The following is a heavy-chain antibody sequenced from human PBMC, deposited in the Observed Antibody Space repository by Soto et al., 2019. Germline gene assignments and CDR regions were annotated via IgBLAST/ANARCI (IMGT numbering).Heavy chain of an antibody. J-gene: IGHJ6*02. CDR1: GFTFGDYA. V-gene: IGHV3-49*03. Sequence: GGSLRLPCTASGFTFGDYAMSWFRQAPRKGLEWVGFIRSKAYGGTTEYAASVKGRFTISRDDSKSIAYLQMNSLKTEDTAVYYCTSAPYVWGSYRVSNTYYYGMDVWGQGTTVTVSS. CDR3: TSAPYVWGSYRVSNTYYYGMDV. D-gene: IGHD3-16*02. CDR2: IRSKAYGGTT.